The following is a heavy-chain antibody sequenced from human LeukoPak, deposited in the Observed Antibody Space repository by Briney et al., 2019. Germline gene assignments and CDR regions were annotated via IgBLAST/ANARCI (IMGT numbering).Heavy chain of an antibody. V-gene: IGHV4-31*03. J-gene: IGHJ4*02. Sequence: SQTLSLTCTVSGASISRGGYYWSWIRQHPGKGLEWIGDIYYSGSTYYNPSLKSRVTISVDTSKKQFSLKLSSVTGADTAVYYCARGYYESSGYYMLRWGQGTLVTVSS. CDR2: IYYSGST. CDR1: GASISRGGYY. D-gene: IGHD3-22*01. CDR3: ARGYYESSGYYMLR.